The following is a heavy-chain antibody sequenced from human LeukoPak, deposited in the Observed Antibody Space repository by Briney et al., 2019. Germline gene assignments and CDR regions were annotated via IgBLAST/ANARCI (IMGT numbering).Heavy chain of an antibody. J-gene: IGHJ4*02. CDR3: ARDKSADYGDSYFDS. CDR2: IQYDGSNK. Sequence: GGSLRLSCAASGLSFSSYGMHWVRQAPGKGLEWVAFIQYDGSNKFYADSVKGRFTISRDNSKNTLYLQMNSLRAEDTAVYYCARDKSADYGDSYFDSWGQGILVTVSS. V-gene: IGHV3-30*12. D-gene: IGHD4-17*01. CDR1: GLSFSSYG.